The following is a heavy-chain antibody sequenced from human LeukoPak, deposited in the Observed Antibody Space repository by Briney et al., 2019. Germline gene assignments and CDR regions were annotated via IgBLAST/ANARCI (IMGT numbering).Heavy chain of an antibody. CDR3: AREPLLYSSGWHGGGNWFDP. D-gene: IGHD6-19*01. Sequence: SETLSLTCAVYGGSFSGYHWSWIRQPPGKGLEWIGEINHSGSTNYNPSLKSRVTISVDTSKNQFSLKLSSVTAADTAVYYCAREPLLYSSGWHGGGNWFDPWGQGTLVTVSS. J-gene: IGHJ5*02. CDR1: GGSFSGYH. V-gene: IGHV4-34*01. CDR2: INHSGST.